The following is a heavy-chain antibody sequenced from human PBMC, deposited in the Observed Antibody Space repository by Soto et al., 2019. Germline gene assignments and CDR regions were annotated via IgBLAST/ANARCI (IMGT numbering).Heavy chain of an antibody. CDR3: ARDVGNGYGYGYGY. Sequence: QVQLVQSGAEVKKPGASVTVSCKVSGYIFTTYGVTWVRQAPGQGLEWVGWISTSNGDTNYAQQLQGRVTMTTDTSTTTAYMEVRSLRSDDTAVYFCARDVGNGYGYGYGYWGQGTLVTVSS. J-gene: IGHJ4*02. CDR2: ISTSNGDT. CDR1: GYIFTTYG. V-gene: IGHV1-18*01. D-gene: IGHD5-18*01.